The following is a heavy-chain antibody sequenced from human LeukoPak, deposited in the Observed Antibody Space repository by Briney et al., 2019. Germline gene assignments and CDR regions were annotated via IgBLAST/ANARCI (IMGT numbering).Heavy chain of an antibody. CDR2: ISGSGGST. D-gene: IGHD3-22*01. CDR3: AKTPNYYDSSGYAIDY. CDR1: FSSXA. Sequence: FSSXAMSWVRQAPGKGLEWVSAISGSGGSTYYADSVKGRFTISRDNSKNTLYLQMNSLRAEDTAVYYCAKTPNYYDSSGYAIDYWGQGTLVTVSS. V-gene: IGHV3-23*01. J-gene: IGHJ4*02.